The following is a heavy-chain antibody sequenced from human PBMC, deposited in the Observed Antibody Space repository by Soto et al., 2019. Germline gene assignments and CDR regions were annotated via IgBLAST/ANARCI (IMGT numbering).Heavy chain of an antibody. J-gene: IGHJ4*02. Sequence: QVQLVQSGAEVKKPGSSVRVSCKASGDTFTFYSINWVRQAPGLGLEWMGRINPILSMSNYAQRFEGRVTMTADKSTSTAYMELCSLRSEDTAMYYCASSYGSGYRAFDYWGQGALGTVSS. D-gene: IGHD3-10*01. CDR3: ASSYGSGYRAFDY. CDR2: INPILSMS. V-gene: IGHV1-69*02. CDR1: GDTFTFYS.